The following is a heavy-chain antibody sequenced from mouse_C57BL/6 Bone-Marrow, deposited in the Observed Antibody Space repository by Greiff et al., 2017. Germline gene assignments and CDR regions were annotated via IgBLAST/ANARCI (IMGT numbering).Heavy chain of an antibody. Sequence: VQLQQPGAELVMPGASVKLSCKASGYTFTSYWMHWVKQRPGQGLEWIGEIDPSDSYTNYNQKFKGKSTLTVDKSSSTAYMQLSSLTSEDSAVYYGARTGTRRYFDVWGTGTTVTVSS. CDR3: ARTGTRRYFDV. CDR1: GYTFTSYW. CDR2: IDPSDSYT. V-gene: IGHV1-69*01. J-gene: IGHJ1*03. D-gene: IGHD4-1*01.